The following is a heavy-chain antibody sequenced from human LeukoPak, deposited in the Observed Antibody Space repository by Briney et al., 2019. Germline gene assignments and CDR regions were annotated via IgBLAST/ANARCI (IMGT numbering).Heavy chain of an antibody. CDR3: ARQTTVTQGWFDP. CDR2: IKQDGSEK. CDR1: GFTFSSYW. J-gene: IGHJ5*02. Sequence: PGGSLRLSCAASGFTFSSYWMSWVRQAPGKGLEWAANIKQDGSEKYYVDSVKGRFTISRDNAKNSLYLQMNSLRAEDTAVYYCARQTTVTQGWFDPWGQGTLVTVSS. V-gene: IGHV3-7*03. D-gene: IGHD4-17*01.